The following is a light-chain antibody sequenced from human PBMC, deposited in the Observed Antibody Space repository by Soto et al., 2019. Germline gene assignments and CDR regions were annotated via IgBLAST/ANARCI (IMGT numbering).Light chain of an antibody. CDR1: QGISSF. CDR3: QQLYIFPLT. J-gene: IGKJ5*01. V-gene: IGKV1-9*01. Sequence: IHLNQSPSFLSASVGDRVTITCRASQGISSFLAWYQQKPGKAPNLLMYAASTLQSGVPSRFSGGESGTEYTLTISSLKTEDSATYYCQQLYIFPLTFGQGTRLEIK. CDR2: AAS.